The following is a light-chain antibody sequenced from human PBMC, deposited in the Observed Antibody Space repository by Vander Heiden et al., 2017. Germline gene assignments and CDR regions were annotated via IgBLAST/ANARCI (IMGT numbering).Light chain of an antibody. J-gene: IGKJ4*01. CDR2: WAS. CDR1: QSVLYSSNNKNY. V-gene: IGKV4-1*01. Sequence: DIVMTQSPDSPAVSLGERATINCKSSQSVLYSSNNKNYLAWYQQKPGQPPKLLIYWASTRESGVPDRFSGSGSGTDFTLTISSLQAEDVAVYYCQQYYSTPQLTFGGGTKVEIK. CDR3: QQYYSTPQLT.